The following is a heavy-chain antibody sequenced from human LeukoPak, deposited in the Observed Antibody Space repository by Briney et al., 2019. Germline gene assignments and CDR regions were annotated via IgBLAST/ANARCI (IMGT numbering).Heavy chain of an antibody. V-gene: IGHV3-66*02. CDR1: GFSVSSNY. J-gene: IGHJ6*04. Sequence: PGGSLRLFCAASGFSVSSNYMTWVRQAPGKGLEWVSVIHSGGRAYYADSVKGRFTTSRDNSKNTLDLQMNSLSVEDTAVYYCVGVETITMVRGASGDVWGKGTTVTVSS. CDR2: IHSGGRA. D-gene: IGHD3-10*01. CDR3: VGVETITMVRGASGDV.